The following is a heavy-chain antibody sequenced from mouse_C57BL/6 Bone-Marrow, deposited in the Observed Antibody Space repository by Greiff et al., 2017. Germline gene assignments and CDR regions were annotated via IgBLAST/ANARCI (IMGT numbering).Heavy chain of an antibody. CDR1: GYSITSGYY. Sequence: EVKLQESGPGLVKPSQSLSLTCSVTGYSITSGYYWNWIRQFPGNKLEWMGYISYDGSHNSNPSLKNRISITRDTSKNQFFLKLNSVTTEDTATYYCAGNYAPFAYWGQETLVTVSA. J-gene: IGHJ3*01. CDR3: AGNYAPFAY. V-gene: IGHV3-6*01. D-gene: IGHD1-1*02. CDR2: ISYDGSH.